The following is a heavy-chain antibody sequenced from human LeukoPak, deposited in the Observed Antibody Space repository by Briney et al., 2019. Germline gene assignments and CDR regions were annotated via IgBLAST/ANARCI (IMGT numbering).Heavy chain of an antibody. D-gene: IGHD3-22*01. CDR3: AKGKDSSGYSSPFDY. CDR2: IWYGGSNK. Sequence: PGGSLRLSCAASGFTFSCYGMHWVRQAPGKGLEWVAVIWYGGSNKYYADSVKGRFTISRDNSKNTLYLQMNSQRAEDTAVYYCAKGKDSSGYSSPFDYWGQGTLVTVSS. CDR1: GFTFSCYG. J-gene: IGHJ4*02. V-gene: IGHV3-30*02.